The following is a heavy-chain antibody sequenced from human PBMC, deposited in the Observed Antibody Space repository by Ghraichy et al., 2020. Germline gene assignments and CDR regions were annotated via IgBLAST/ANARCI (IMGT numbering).Heavy chain of an antibody. J-gene: IGHJ4*02. V-gene: IGHV3-30-3*01. D-gene: IGHD2-2*01. CDR1: GFTFSSYA. CDR2: ISYDGSNK. Sequence: GSLRLSCAASGFTFSSYAMHWVRQAPGKGLEWVAVISYDGSNKYYADSVKGRFTISRDNSKNTLYLQMNSLRAEDTAVYYCARVPGYCSSTSCPATDYWGQGTLVTVSS. CDR3: ARVPGYCSSTSCPATDY.